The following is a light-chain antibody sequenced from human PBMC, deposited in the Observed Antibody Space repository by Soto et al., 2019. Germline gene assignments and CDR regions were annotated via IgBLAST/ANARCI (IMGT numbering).Light chain of an antibody. J-gene: IGKJ1*01. V-gene: IGKV1-5*03. CDR2: KAS. CDR3: QQYNTYWT. Sequence: IQMTQSPSTLPASVGDRVTITCRASQSINNWLAWYQQKPGKAPKLLIYKASTLESGVPSRFSGSGSGTEFTLTISSLQPVDFATYYCQQYNTYWTFGQGTKVEIK. CDR1: QSINNW.